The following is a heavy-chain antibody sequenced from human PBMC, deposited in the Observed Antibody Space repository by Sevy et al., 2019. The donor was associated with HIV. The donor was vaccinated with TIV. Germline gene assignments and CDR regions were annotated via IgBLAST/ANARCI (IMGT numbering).Heavy chain of an antibody. D-gene: IGHD3-16*02. CDR3: VRTVSGTFRYDDF. CDR2: INSGSGAI. V-gene: IGHV3-48*01. Sequence: GGSLRLSCAASGFMFNTYSMYWVRQAPGTGLEWLSYINSGSGAISYADSVKGRFTISRDNAKNSLYLQMNSLRAEDTAVYYCVRTVSGTFRYDDFWGQGTLVTVSS. J-gene: IGHJ4*02. CDR1: GFMFNTYS.